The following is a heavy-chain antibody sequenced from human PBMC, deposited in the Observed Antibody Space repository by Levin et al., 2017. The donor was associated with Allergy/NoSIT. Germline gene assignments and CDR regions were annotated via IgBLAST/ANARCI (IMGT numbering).Heavy chain of an antibody. D-gene: IGHD6-13*01. Sequence: SETLSLTCAVYGGSFSGYYWSWIRQPPGKGLEWIGEINHSGSTNYNPSLKSRVTISVDTSKNQFSLKLSSVTAADTAVYYCARINVRVRRRKQQLADYYYYGMDVWGQGTTVTVSS. CDR2: INHSGST. CDR1: GGSFSGYY. V-gene: IGHV4-34*01. J-gene: IGHJ6*02. CDR3: ARINVRVRRRKQQLADYYYYGMDV.